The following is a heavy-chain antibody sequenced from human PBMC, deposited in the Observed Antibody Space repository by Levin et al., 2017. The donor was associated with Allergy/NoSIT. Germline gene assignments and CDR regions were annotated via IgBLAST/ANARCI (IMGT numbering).Heavy chain of an antibody. Sequence: TSETLSLTCSVSGGSVSDGLYHWGWIRQPPGKGLEWIASAYYLGNTYYNPSLKSRVTISVDTSKNQFSLKVTSVTAADTAVYYCTRLANGIPSDNWGQGTLVTVSS. CDR2: AYYLGNT. CDR3: TRLANGIPSDN. CDR1: GGSVSDGLYH. V-gene: IGHV4-39*01. D-gene: IGHD1-1*01. J-gene: IGHJ4*02.